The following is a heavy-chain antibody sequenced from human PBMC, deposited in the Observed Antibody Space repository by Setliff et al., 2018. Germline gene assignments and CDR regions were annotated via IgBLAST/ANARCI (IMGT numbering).Heavy chain of an antibody. Sequence: CTVSGDSINNNYWSWIRQPPGKGLEWIGHIYYSGSTNYNPSLKSRVTISLDSSKTQFSLKLSSVTAADTAVYYCARAMYSAGYYGGGYSYYYMDVWGQGTTVTVSS. CDR3: ARAMYSAGYYGGGYSYYYMDV. J-gene: IGHJ6*03. CDR1: GDSINNNY. CDR2: IYYSGST. V-gene: IGHV4-59*08. D-gene: IGHD3-22*01.